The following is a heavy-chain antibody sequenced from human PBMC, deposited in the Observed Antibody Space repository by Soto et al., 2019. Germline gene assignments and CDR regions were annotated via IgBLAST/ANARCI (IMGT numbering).Heavy chain of an antibody. CDR1: GFTFSSYS. V-gene: IGHV3-21*01. CDR2: ISSSSSYI. D-gene: IGHD6-19*01. CDR3: ARDDSIAVADRNWFDP. Sequence: LRLSCAASGFTFSSYSMNWVRQAPWKGLEWVSSISSSSSYIYYADSVKGRFTISRDNAKNSLYLQMNSLRAEDTAVYYCARDDSIAVADRNWFDPWGQGTLVTVSS. J-gene: IGHJ5*02.